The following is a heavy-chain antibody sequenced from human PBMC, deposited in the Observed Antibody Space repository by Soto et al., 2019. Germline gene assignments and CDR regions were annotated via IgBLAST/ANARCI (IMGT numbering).Heavy chain of an antibody. J-gene: IGHJ4*02. CDR1: GFTFSSYG. CDR2: ISYDGSNK. CDR3: AKFMRALEWLSPLD. V-gene: IGHV3-30*18. Sequence: GGSLRLSCAASGFTFSSYGMHWVRQAPGKGLEWVAVISYDGSNKYYADSVKGRFTISRDNSKNTLYLQMNSLRAEDTAVYYCAKFMRALEWLSPLDWGQGTLVTVSS. D-gene: IGHD3-3*01.